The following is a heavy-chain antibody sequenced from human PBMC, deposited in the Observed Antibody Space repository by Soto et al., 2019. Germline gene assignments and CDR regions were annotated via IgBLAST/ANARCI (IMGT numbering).Heavy chain of an antibody. CDR3: ARPLYYYDSSGYYWP. CDR2: IIPIFGTA. V-gene: IGHV1-69*13. D-gene: IGHD3-22*01. J-gene: IGHJ4*02. CDR1: GGTCGSSG. Sequence: SSVRVSCRASGGTCGSSGFSWVRQAPGQGLEWMGNIIPIFGTANYAQKFQGRVTITADESTSTAYMELSSLRSEDTAVYYCARPLYYYDSSGYYWPWGQGTLVTVSS.